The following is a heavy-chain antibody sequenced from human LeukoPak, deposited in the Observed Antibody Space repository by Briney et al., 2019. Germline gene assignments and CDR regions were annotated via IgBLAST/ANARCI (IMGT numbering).Heavy chain of an antibody. CDR3: ARDRLAARHLDY. D-gene: IGHD2-15*01. J-gene: IGHJ4*02. Sequence: GGSLRLSCAASGFTFSSYGMHWVRQAPGKGLEWVAVISYDGSNKYYADSVKGRFTISRDNSKNSLYLQMNSLRAEDTAVYYCARDRLAARHLDYWGQGTLVTVSS. V-gene: IGHV3-30*03. CDR1: GFTFSSYG. CDR2: ISYDGSNK.